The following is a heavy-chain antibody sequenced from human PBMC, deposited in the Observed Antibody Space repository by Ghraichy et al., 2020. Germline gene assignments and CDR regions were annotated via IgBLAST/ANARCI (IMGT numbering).Heavy chain of an antibody. J-gene: IGHJ6*02. Sequence: CAASGFTFSNAWMNWVRQAPGNGLEWVGRIKSKTDGGTTDYAAPVKGRFTISRDDSKNTLYLQMNSLKTEDTAVYYCTTGPEYCSSTSCYRSDYGMDVWGQGTTVTVSS. V-gene: IGHV3-15*07. CDR2: IKSKTDGGTT. D-gene: IGHD2-2*01. CDR3: TTGPEYCSSTSCYRSDYGMDV. CDR1: GFTFSNAW.